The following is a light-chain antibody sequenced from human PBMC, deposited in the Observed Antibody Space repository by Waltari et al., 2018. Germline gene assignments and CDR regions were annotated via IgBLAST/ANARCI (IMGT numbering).Light chain of an antibody. CDR3: QQVDSFPLT. Sequence: DIQMTQSPASVSASVGDRVTITCRASQDISSWLAWYQQKPGKAPKLLIYTASSLQSGVPSRCSGSGSGTAFTLTITSLQPEDCATYYCQQVDSFPLTFGGGTKVDIK. J-gene: IGKJ4*01. V-gene: IGKV1-12*01. CDR2: TAS. CDR1: QDISSW.